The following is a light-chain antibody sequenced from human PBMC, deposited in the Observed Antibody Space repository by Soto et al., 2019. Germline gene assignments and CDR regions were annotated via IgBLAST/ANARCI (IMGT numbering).Light chain of an antibody. CDR3: QQYSNWPLT. CDR1: QSVSSN. CDR2: GAS. J-gene: IGKJ4*01. Sequence: IVMTQSPATLSVSPGERATLSCRASQSVSSNLAWYQQKPGQAPRLLIYGASTRATDIPARFSGSGSGTEFTLTISSLQSEAFAVYYCQQYSNWPLTFGGGTKVEIK. V-gene: IGKV3-15*01.